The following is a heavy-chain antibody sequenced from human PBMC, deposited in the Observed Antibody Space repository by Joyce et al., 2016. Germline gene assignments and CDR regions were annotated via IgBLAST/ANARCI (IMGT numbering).Heavy chain of an antibody. V-gene: IGHV3-23*01. Sequence: EVQLLASGGGLVQPGESLRLFCTASGFAFYNYGMSWVRQAEGKGLGWVSTLCGGGDKIYDADSVRGRFTIARDNSRGTLFLQMDSVRAEDTAMYYCVKESTYINFPRTAGWWGQGTLVAVSS. CDR3: VKESTYINFPRTAGW. D-gene: IGHD2-2*01. CDR2: LCGGGDKI. CDR1: GFAFYNYG. J-gene: IGHJ4*02.